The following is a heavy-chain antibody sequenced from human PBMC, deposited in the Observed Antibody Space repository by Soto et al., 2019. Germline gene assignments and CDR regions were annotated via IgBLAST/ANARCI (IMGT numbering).Heavy chain of an antibody. CDR1: GGSVSSATYY. J-gene: IGHJ4*02. V-gene: IGHV4-61*01. D-gene: IGHD2-2*01. Sequence: SETLSLTCTVSGGSVSSATYYWSWIRQPPGKGLEWIGYIYYSGSTNYNPSLKSRVTISVDTSKNQFSLKLSSVTAADTAVYYCARSPYCTSTSSYALVPNWGQGTLGTASS. CDR2: IYYSGST. CDR3: ARSPYCTSTSSYALVPN.